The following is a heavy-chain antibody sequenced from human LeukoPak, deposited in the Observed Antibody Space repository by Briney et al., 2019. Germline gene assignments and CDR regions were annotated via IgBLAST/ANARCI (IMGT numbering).Heavy chain of an antibody. J-gene: IGHJ6*03. CDR2: INPSGGST. Sequence: ASVKVSCTASGYTFTGYYMHWVRQAPGQGLEWMGIINPSGGSTSYAQKFQGRVTMTRDTSTSTVYMELSSLRSEDTAVYYCARDRWLGGGYMDVWGKGTTVTISS. D-gene: IGHD6-19*01. CDR1: GYTFTGYY. V-gene: IGHV1-46*01. CDR3: ARDRWLGGGYMDV.